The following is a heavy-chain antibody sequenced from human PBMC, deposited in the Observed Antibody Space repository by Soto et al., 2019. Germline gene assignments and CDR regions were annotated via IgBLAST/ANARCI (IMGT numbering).Heavy chain of an antibody. CDR1: GGSISSGDYY. V-gene: IGHV4-30-4*01. J-gene: IGHJ4*02. CDR2: IYYSGST. Sequence: SETLSLTCTVSGGSISSGDYYWSWIRQPPGKGLEWIGYIYYSGSTYYTPSLKSRVTISVDTSKNQFSLKLSSVTAADTALYYCAREAHYDYVWGRSTGRFDYWGQGTLVTSPQ. CDR3: AREAHYDYVWGRSTGRFDY. D-gene: IGHD3-16*01.